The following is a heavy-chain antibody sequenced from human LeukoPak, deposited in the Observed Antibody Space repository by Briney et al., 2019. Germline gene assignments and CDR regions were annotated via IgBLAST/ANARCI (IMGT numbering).Heavy chain of an antibody. Sequence: SETLSLTCAVYGGSFSGYYRSWIRQPPGKGLEWIGEINHSGSTNYNPSLKSRGTISVATSKTQFSLKLSSVTAADTAVYYCAGGYYYDSSGYPNWGQGTLVTVSS. CDR2: INHSGST. D-gene: IGHD3-22*01. V-gene: IGHV4-34*01. CDR3: AGGYYYDSSGYPN. J-gene: IGHJ4*02. CDR1: GGSFSGYY.